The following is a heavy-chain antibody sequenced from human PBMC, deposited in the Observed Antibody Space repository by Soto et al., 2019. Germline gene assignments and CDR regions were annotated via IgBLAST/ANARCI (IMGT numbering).Heavy chain of an antibody. CDR1: GFTVSSYG. CDR2: IWYDGSNK. J-gene: IGHJ4*02. Sequence: QVQLVESGGGVVQPGRSLRLSCAAGGFTVSSYGMHWVRQAPGKGLEWVAVIWYDGSNKYYADSVKGRFTISRVNSKNTLYLQMNSLRAEDTAVYYCARDRYSSGWYDLDYWGQGTLVTVSS. V-gene: IGHV3-33*01. CDR3: ARDRYSSGWYDLDY. D-gene: IGHD6-19*01.